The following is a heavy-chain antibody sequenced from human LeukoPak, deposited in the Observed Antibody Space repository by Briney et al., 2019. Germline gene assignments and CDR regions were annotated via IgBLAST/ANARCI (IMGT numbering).Heavy chain of an antibody. CDR1: GFTFSSYA. J-gene: IGHJ1*01. D-gene: IGHD3-22*01. Sequence: GGSLRLSCAASGFTFSSYAMHWVRQAPGKGLEWVAVISYDGSNKYYADSVKGRFTISRDNSKNTLYLQMNSLRAEDTAVYYCAKEEGYYYDSGGYYVEYFQHWGQGTLVTVSS. V-gene: IGHV3-30-3*01. CDR2: ISYDGSNK. CDR3: AKEEGYYYDSGGYYVEYFQH.